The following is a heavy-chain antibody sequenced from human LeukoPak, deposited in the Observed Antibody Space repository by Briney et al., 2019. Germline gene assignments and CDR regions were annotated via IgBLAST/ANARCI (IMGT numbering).Heavy chain of an antibody. D-gene: IGHD2/OR15-2a*01. J-gene: IGHJ4*02. CDR2: AYYSGTT. Sequence: SETLSLTCAVYGGSFSGYYWSWIRQHPGKGLEWIGYAYYSGTTFYNPSLKSRVSISVDTSKNQFSLKLSSVTAADTAVYYCARASTRYFDYWGQGTLVTVSS. CDR3: ARASTRYFDY. V-gene: IGHV4-34*09. CDR1: GGSFSGYY.